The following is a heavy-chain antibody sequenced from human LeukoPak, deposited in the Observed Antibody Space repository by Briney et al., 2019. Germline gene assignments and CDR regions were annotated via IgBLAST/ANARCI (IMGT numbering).Heavy chain of an antibody. J-gene: IGHJ4*02. D-gene: IGHD2-2*01. CDR1: GFTLSNYR. Sequence: GGSLRRYCAASGFTLSNYRMNWLRQAPGKGLEWVSSVSTSGYYISYADSVKGRFTISRDNAKNSLYLQMKSLRAEDTATYYCAKDHSDCRGISCLLHHDWGQGTLVTVSS. CDR3: AKDHSDCRGISCLLHHD. CDR2: VSTSGYYI. V-gene: IGHV3-21*04.